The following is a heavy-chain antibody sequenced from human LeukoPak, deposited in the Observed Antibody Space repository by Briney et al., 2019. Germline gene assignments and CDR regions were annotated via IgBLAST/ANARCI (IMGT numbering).Heavy chain of an antibody. V-gene: IGHV4-34*01. CDR3: ARGYCSGGSCLGAVAFDI. D-gene: IGHD2-15*01. Sequence: SETLSLTCAVYGGSFSGYYWSWIRQPPGKGLEWIGEINHSGSTNYNPSLKSRVTISVDTSKNQFSLKLSSVTAADTAVYCCARGYCSGGSCLGAVAFDIWGQGTMVTVSS. CDR2: INHSGST. J-gene: IGHJ3*02. CDR1: GGSFSGYY.